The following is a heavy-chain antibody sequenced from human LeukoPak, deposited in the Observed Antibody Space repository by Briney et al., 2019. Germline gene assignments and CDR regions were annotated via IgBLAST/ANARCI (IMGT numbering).Heavy chain of an antibody. J-gene: IGHJ4*02. CDR3: ARGYCRDDICQVFPY. V-gene: IGHV4-59*02. D-gene: IGHD2-21*02. CDR2: MSYSGRT. Sequence: SETLSLSCTVSGGSVSSYYRSWMRQTPEKGLEWIGYMSYSGRTDYGPSLKSRVTMSVDTSKNQFSLKMSYVTAADTGVYYCARGYCRDDICQVFPYWGQGTLVTVSS. CDR1: GGSVSSYY.